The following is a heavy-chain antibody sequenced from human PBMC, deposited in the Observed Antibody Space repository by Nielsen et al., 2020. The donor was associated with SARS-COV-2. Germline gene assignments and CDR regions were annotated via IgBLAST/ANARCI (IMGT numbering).Heavy chain of an antibody. J-gene: IGHJ4*02. CDR1: GFIFNTYG. V-gene: IGHV3-48*02. CDR2: ISDDNTI. CDR3: ARGSFGELLSPFDY. Sequence: GESLKISCEASGFIFNTYGMNWVRQAPGKGLEWISYISDDNTIFYADSVKGRFTISRDNAKNSLDLQMNSLRDEDTAVYYCARGSFGELLSPFDYWGRGTLVTVSS. D-gene: IGHD3-10*01.